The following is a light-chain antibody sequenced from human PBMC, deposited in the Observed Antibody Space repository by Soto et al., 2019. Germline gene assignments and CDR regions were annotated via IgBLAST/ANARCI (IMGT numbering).Light chain of an antibody. V-gene: IGKV1-39*01. CDR2: TAS. Sequence: DIRMTQSPSSLSASVGDTVTITCRASQGISDYLSWFQHKPGEAPKLLIYTASSLQGGVPLRFSGAGSRTDFSHTISGLQPEDSATYYCQQTYTFPWTFGQGTRVDIK. CDR1: QGISDY. CDR3: QQTYTFPWT. J-gene: IGKJ1*01.